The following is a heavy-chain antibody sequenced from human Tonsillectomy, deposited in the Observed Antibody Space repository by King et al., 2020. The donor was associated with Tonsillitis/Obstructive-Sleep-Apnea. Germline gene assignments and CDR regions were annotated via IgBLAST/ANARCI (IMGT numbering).Heavy chain of an antibody. J-gene: IGHJ6*03. Sequence: VQLVESGAEVKQPGASMKVSCKASGYTFTSYYMHWVRQAPGQGLEWRGIINPSGGRTTYAQKFQGRVTMTRDTSTSTVYKELSSLRSEDTAVYYCARGMEWLLAMDVWGKGTTVTVSS. CDR1: GYTFTSYY. V-gene: IGHV1-46*01. D-gene: IGHD3-3*01. CDR2: INPSGGRT. CDR3: ARGMEWLLAMDV.